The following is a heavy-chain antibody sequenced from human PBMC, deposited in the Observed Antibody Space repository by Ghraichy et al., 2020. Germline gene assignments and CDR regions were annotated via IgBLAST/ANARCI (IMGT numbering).Heavy chain of an antibody. CDR3: AREAEDIGVPMDV. CDR1: GFTFSSYW. CDR2: IKQDGSEK. D-gene: IGHD2-15*01. V-gene: IGHV3-7*01. Sequence: GGSLRLSCAASGFTFSSYWMSWVRQAPGKGLEWVANIKQDGSEKYYVDSVKGRFTISRDNAKNSLYLQMNSLRAEDTAVYYCAREAEDIGVPMDVWGQGTTVTVSS. J-gene: IGHJ6*02.